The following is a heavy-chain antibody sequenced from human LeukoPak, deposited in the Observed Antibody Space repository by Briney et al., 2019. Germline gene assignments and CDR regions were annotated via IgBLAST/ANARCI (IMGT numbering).Heavy chain of an antibody. Sequence: PGGSLRLSCAASGFTFSSYSMNWVRQAPGKGLEWVSYISSSSSTIYYADSVKGRFTISRDNSKNTLYLQMNSLRAEDTAVYYCAKDGKEDTMIVVVITFYDYWGQGTLVTVSS. CDR1: GFTFSSYS. V-gene: IGHV3-48*01. CDR3: AKDGKEDTMIVVVITFYDY. J-gene: IGHJ4*02. D-gene: IGHD3-22*01. CDR2: ISSSSSTI.